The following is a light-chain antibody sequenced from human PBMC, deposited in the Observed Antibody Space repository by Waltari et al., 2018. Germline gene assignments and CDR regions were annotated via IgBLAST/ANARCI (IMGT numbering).Light chain of an antibody. CDR3: QQYNNWPRT. CDR1: QSVAGN. Sequence: ETVMTQSPATLSVSPGERVTLSCRASQSVAGNLAWYQQKPGQAPRLLIYGASTRATGIPARFSGSGSGTEFTLTISSLQSEEFAVYYCQQYNNWPRTFGQGTKLEI. CDR2: GAS. J-gene: IGKJ2*01. V-gene: IGKV3-15*01.